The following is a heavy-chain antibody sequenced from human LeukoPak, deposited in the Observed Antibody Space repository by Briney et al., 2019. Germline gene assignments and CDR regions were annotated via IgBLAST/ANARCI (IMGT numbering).Heavy chain of an antibody. D-gene: IGHD3-3*01. V-gene: IGHV4-59*01. CDR2: IYYSGST. J-gene: IGHJ6*03. Sequence: SETLSLTCTVSGGSISSYYWSWIRQPPGKGLEWIGYIYYSGSTNYNPSLKSRVTISVDTSKNQFSLRLSSVTAADTAVYYCARFTGSGYYYYYMDVWGKGTTVTISS. CDR3: ARFTGSGYYYYYMDV. CDR1: GGSISSYY.